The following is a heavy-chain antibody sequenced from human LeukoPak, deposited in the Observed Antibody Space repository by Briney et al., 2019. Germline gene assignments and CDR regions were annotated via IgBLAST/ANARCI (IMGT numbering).Heavy chain of an antibody. Sequence: GGSLRLSCAASGFTFRSYWMHWVRQAPGKGLVWVSRISSDGSSTSYADSVKGRFTISRDNAKNTLYVQMNSLRAEDTAVYYCARDIGLGELHDAFDVWGQGTMVTVSS. CDR1: GFTFRSYW. J-gene: IGHJ3*01. V-gene: IGHV3-74*01. D-gene: IGHD3-10*01. CDR3: ARDIGLGELHDAFDV. CDR2: ISSDGSST.